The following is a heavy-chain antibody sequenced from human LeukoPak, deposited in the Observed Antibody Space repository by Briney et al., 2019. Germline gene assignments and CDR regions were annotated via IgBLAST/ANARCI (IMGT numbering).Heavy chain of an antibody. Sequence: PSETLSLTCTVSGGSISNSSSYWGWLRQPPGKGLEWIGNIYYSGSTYYNPSLKSRVTISVDTSKNQFSLKLSSVTAADTAVYYCARAFCSGGPCYHSRGWFDPWGQGTLVTVSS. CDR3: ARAFCSGGPCYHSRGWFDP. CDR1: GGSISNSSSY. CDR2: IYYSGST. J-gene: IGHJ5*02. V-gene: IGHV4-39*07. D-gene: IGHD2-15*01.